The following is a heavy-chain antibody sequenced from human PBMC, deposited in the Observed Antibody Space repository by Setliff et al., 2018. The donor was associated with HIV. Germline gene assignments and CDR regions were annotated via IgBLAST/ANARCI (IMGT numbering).Heavy chain of an antibody. CDR1: GGSFSAYH. J-gene: IGHJ6*03. D-gene: IGHD6-19*01. V-gene: IGHV4-34*01. Sequence: PSETLSLTCAVYGGSFSAYHWSWIRQTPGKGLEWLGEINHSGSTNYNPSLKSRVTISVDTSKNQFSLKLSSVTAADTAVYYCARVRIAVAGRYYHYYMDVWGKGTTVTVSS. CDR3: ARVRIAVAGRYYHYYMDV. CDR2: INHSGST.